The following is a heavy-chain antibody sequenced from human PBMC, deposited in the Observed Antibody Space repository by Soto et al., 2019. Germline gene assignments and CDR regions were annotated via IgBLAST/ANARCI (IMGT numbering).Heavy chain of an antibody. J-gene: IGHJ4*02. V-gene: IGHV4-34*01. CDR1: GGSFSGYY. CDR3: ARGLCAPRFDY. CDR2: INHSGST. Sequence: QVQLQQWGAGLLKPSETLSLTCAVYGGSFSGYYWSWIRQPPGKGLEWIGEINHSGSTNYNPSLKSRVTISGDTSKNQFALKLSSVTAADRAVYFWARGLCAPRFDYWGQGTLVTVSS.